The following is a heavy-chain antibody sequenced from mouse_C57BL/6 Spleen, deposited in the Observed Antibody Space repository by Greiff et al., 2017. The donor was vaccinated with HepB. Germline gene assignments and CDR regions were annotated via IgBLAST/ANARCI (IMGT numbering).Heavy chain of an antibody. V-gene: IGHV3-6*01. CDR3: AGHYGSSWYYAMDY. CDR1: GYSITSGYY. CDR2: ISYDGSN. J-gene: IGHJ4*01. D-gene: IGHD1-1*01. Sequence: EVKLQESGPGLVKPSQSLSLTCSVTGYSITSGYYWNWIRQFPGNKLEWMGYISYDGSNNYNPSLKNRISITRDTSKNQFFLKLNSVTTEDTATYYCAGHYGSSWYYAMDYWGQGTSVTVSS.